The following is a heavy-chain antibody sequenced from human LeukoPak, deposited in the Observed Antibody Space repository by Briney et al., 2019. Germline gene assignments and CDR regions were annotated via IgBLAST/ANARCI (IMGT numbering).Heavy chain of an antibody. D-gene: IGHD3-16*01. CDR1: GGSFSGCY. CDR3: ARDWGESLSTAGFDY. CDR2: INHSGST. Sequence: SETLSLTCAVYGGSFSGCYWSWIRQPPGKGLEWIGEINHSGSTNYNPSLKSRVTISVDTSKNQFSLKLSSVTAADTAVYYCARDWGESLSTAGFDYWGQGTLVTVSS. V-gene: IGHV4-34*01. J-gene: IGHJ4*02.